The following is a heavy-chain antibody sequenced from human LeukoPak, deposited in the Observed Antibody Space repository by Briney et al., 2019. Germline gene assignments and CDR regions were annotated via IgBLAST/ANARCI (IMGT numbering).Heavy chain of an antibody. J-gene: IGHJ4*02. CDR3: ARDGPYSYGPALDY. Sequence: GGSLRLSCAASGFTFNNYSMNWVRQAPGKGLEWVSFISSSSSYIYYADSVKGRFTISRDNAKNSVYLQMNSLRAEDTALYYCARDGPYSYGPALDYWGQGTLVTVSS. CDR1: GFTFNNYS. CDR2: ISSSSSYI. V-gene: IGHV3-21*01. D-gene: IGHD5-18*01.